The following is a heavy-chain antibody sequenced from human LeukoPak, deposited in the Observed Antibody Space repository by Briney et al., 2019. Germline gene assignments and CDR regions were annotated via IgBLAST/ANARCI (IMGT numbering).Heavy chain of an antibody. Sequence: SETLSLTCAVYGGSFSGYYWSWIREPPGKGREWSGYIYYRGSTYYNPSLRRRVTISVDTSKNQFSLKLSSVTAAATAVYYCARATPGYFDYWGQGTLVTVSS. CDR2: IYYRGST. V-gene: IGHV4-34*09. CDR1: GGSFSGYY. CDR3: ARATPGYFDY. J-gene: IGHJ4*02.